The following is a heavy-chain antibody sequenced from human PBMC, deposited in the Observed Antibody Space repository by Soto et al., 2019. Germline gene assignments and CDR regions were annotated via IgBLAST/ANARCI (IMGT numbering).Heavy chain of an antibody. Sequence: PGESLKISCKGSGYSFTSYWIGWVRQMPGKGLEWMGIIYPGDSDTRYSPSFQGQVTISADKSISTAYLQWSSLKASDTAMYYCATRPSIDSSGFPHWFDPWGQGTLVTVSS. V-gene: IGHV5-51*01. CDR1: GYSFTSYW. D-gene: IGHD6-19*01. CDR3: ATRPSIDSSGFPHWFDP. J-gene: IGHJ5*02. CDR2: IYPGDSDT.